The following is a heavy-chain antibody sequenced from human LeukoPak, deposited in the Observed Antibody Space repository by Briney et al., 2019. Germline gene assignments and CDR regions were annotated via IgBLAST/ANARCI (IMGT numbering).Heavy chain of an antibody. Sequence: SETLSLTCAVYGVSFSGYYWSWIRQPPGKGLEWIGEINHSGGTNYNPSLKSGVTISVDTSKKQFFLKLSSVTAASTTVYYCARIMVRGVISYYYYYYMDVWGKGTTVTISS. CDR1: GVSFSGYY. CDR3: ARIMVRGVISYYYYYYMDV. CDR2: INHSGGT. V-gene: IGHV4-34*01. D-gene: IGHD3-10*01. J-gene: IGHJ6*03.